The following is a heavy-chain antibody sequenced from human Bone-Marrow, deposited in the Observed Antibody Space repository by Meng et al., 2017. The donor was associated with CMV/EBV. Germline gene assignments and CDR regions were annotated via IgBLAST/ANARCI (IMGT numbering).Heavy chain of an antibody. V-gene: IGHV3-30*02. J-gene: IGHJ6*02. Sequence: GGSLRLSCAASGFTFSSYGMHWVRQAPGKGLEWVAFIRYDGSNKYYADSVKGRFTISRDNSKNTLYLQMNSLRAEDTAVYYCAKEAKPGYYYYGMDVWGQGTTVTVSS. CDR1: GFTFSSYG. D-gene: IGHD7-27*01. CDR2: IRYDGSNK. CDR3: AKEAKPGYYYYGMDV.